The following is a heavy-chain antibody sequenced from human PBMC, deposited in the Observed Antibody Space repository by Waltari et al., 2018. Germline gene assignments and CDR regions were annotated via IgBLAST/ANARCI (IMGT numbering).Heavy chain of an antibody. CDR2: IYTSGST. J-gene: IGHJ4*02. D-gene: IGHD3-22*01. CDR3: ASGDYYDSSGYFEY. V-gene: IGHV4-4*07. CDR1: GGSISSYY. Sequence: QVQLQESGPGLVKPSETLSLTCTVSGGSISSYYWSWIRQPAGKGLEWIGRIYTSGSTNYNPSLKSRVTMSVDTSKNQFSLKLSSVTAADTVVYYCASGDYYDSSGYFEYWGQGTLVTVSS.